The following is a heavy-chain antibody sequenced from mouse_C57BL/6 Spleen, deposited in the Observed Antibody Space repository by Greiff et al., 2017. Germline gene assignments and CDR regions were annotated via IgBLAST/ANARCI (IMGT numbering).Heavy chain of an antibody. J-gene: IGHJ2*01. CDR3: ARSGDTTVVNYLDY. V-gene: IGHV1-59*01. D-gene: IGHD1-1*01. CDR2: IDPSDSYT. CDR1: GYTFTSYW. Sequence: QVQLQQPGAELVRPGTSVKLSCKASGYTFTSYWMHWVKQRPGQGLEWIGVIDPSDSYTNYNQKFKGKATLTVDTSSSTAYMQLSSLTSEDSAVYYCARSGDTTVVNYLDYWGQGTTLTVSS.